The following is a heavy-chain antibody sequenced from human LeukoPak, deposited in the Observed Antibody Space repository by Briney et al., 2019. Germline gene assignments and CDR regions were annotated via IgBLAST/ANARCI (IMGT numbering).Heavy chain of an antibody. CDR2: ISYDGSNK. J-gene: IGHJ6*02. CDR3: ARDSRRRSMDV. Sequence: PGMSLRLSCAASGFTFSSYAMHWVRQAPGKGLEWVAVISYDGSNKYYADSVKGRFTISRDNSKNTLYQQMNSLRAEDTAVYYCARDSRRRSMDVWGQGTTVTVSS. V-gene: IGHV3-30-3*01. CDR1: GFTFSSYA.